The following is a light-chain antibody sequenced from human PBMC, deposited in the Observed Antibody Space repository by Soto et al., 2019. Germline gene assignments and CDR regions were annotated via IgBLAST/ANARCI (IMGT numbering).Light chain of an antibody. CDR2: DNT. V-gene: IGLV1-40*01. CDR3: QSYDSSLSGSYV. J-gene: IGLJ1*01. CDR1: SSNIGAGYD. Sequence: QSVLTQPPSVSGAPGQKVTISCTGSSSNIGAGYDVHWYQQLPGTAPKLLIYDNTNRPSGVPDRFSGSKSGTSASLAITGLQAEDEADYYCQSYDSSLSGSYVFGTGTKLTV.